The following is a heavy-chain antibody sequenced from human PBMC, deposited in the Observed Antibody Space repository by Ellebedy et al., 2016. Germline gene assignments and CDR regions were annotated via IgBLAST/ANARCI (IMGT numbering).Heavy chain of an antibody. V-gene: IGHV4-38-2*02. Sequence: SETLSLTCTVSGYSISSGYYLGWIRQPPGKGLEWIGSIYHSGSTYYNPSLKSRVTISVDTSTNQFSLQLSSVTPEDTAVYYCARGRGRYYSVIDYWGQGTLITVSS. CDR2: IYHSGST. CDR1: GYSISSGYY. D-gene: IGHD1-26*01. CDR3: ARGRGRYYSVIDY. J-gene: IGHJ4*02.